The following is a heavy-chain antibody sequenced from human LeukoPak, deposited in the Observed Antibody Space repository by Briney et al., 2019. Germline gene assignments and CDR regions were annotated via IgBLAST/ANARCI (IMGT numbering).Heavy chain of an antibody. CDR3: ARSVGGSYEADY. D-gene: IGHD1-26*01. V-gene: IGHV4-59*01. Sequence: PSETLSLTCTVSGGSISSYYWSWIRQPPGKGLEWIGYIYYSGSTNYNPSLKSRVTISVGTSKNQFSLKLSSVTAAGTAVYYCARSVGGSYEADYWGQGTLVTVSS. J-gene: IGHJ4*02. CDR2: IYYSGST. CDR1: GGSISSYY.